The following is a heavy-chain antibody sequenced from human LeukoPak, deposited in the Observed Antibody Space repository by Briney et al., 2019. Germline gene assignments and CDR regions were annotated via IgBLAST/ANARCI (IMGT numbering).Heavy chain of an antibody. CDR1: GFTFSSYA. Sequence: GGSLRLSCAASGFTFSSYAMSWVRQAPGKGLEWVSAISGSGGITSYADSVKGRFTISRDNSKNTLYLQMNSLRAEDTAVYYCANSGYKGNFDYWGQGTLVTVSS. CDR2: ISGSGGIT. D-gene: IGHD5-18*01. CDR3: ANSGYKGNFDY. V-gene: IGHV3-23*01. J-gene: IGHJ4*02.